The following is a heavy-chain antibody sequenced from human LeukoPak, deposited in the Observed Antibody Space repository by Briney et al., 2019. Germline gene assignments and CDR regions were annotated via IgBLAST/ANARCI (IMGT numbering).Heavy chain of an antibody. D-gene: IGHD3/OR15-3a*01. V-gene: IGHV3-48*04. CDR1: GFTFSSYN. CDR3: ARDHPGLVN. J-gene: IGHJ4*02. CDR2: ISSSSDII. Sequence: GGSLRLSCAASGFTFSSYNMNWVRQAPGKGLEWVSFISSSSDIIHYADSAMGRFTISRDNAKNSLFLQMNSLRAEDTAVYYCARDHPGLVNWGQGTLVTVSS.